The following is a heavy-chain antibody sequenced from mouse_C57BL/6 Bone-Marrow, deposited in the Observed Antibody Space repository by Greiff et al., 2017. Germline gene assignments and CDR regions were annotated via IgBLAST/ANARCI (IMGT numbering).Heavy chain of an antibody. CDR1: GYTFTDYA. D-gene: IGHD1-1*01. J-gene: IGHJ2*01. Sequence: QVQLKESGPELVRPGVSVKISCKGSGYTFTDYAMHWVKQSHAKSLEWIGVISTYYGDASYNQTFKDNATMPVDNSSSTAYMELARLTAEDSAVYYCARQAITTVVATDYWGKGTTLTVSS. CDR2: ISTYYGDA. V-gene: IGHV1-67*01. CDR3: ARQAITTVVATDY.